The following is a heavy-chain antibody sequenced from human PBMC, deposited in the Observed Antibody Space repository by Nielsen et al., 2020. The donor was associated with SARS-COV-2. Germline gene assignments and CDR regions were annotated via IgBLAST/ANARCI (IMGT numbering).Heavy chain of an antibody. V-gene: IGHV3-33*08. J-gene: IGHJ4*02. D-gene: IGHD3-3*01. Sequence: GESLKISCAASGFTFSSYAMSWVRQAPGKGLEWVAVIWYDGTNKYYADSVKGRFTISRDNSNNTLFLQMDSLTADDTAVYFCARLSNFWSGYNDYWGQGTLVIVSS. CDR1: GFTFSSYA. CDR2: IWYDGTNK. CDR3: ARLSNFWSGYNDY.